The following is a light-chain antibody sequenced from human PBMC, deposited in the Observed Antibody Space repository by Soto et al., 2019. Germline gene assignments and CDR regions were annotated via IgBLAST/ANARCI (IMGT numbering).Light chain of an antibody. Sequence: LLTQSPRTLSLSPGSIATLSCRASQSVSNNYLAWYQQKPGQAPRLLIYGASNRATGIPDRFSGSGSGTDFTLTISRLEPEDFAVYYCQQYGSSGTFAQGTKVDIK. V-gene: IGKV3-20*01. CDR2: GAS. CDR3: QQYGSSGT. J-gene: IGKJ1*01. CDR1: QSVSNNY.